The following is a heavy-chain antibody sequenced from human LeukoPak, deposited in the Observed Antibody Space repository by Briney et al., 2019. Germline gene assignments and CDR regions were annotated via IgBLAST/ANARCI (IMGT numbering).Heavy chain of an antibody. Sequence: PGGSLRLSCAASGFTFDDYAMHWVRHAPGKGLEWGSGISWNSGTIAYADSVKGRFTISRDNAKNSLYLQLNSLRAEDTALYYCAKDSGSRSFYLDLWGQGTMVSVSS. CDR3: AKDSGSRSFYLDL. CDR2: ISWNSGTI. CDR1: GFTFDDYA. V-gene: IGHV3-9*01. D-gene: IGHD1-26*01. J-gene: IGHJ4*02.